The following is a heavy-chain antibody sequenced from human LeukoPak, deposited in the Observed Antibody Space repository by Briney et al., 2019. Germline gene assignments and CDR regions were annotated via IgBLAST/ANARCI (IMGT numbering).Heavy chain of an antibody. V-gene: IGHV1-69*06. CDR2: IIPIFGTA. D-gene: IGHD3-22*01. J-gene: IGHJ4*02. CDR3: ARSPAYYDSSGYYSYYFDY. Sequence: ASVKVSCKASGGTFSSYAISWVRQAPGQGLEWMGGIIPIFGTANYAQKFQGRVTITADKSTSTAYMELSSLRSEDTAVYYCARSPAYYDSSGYYSYYFDYWGQGTLVTVSS. CDR1: GGTFSSYA.